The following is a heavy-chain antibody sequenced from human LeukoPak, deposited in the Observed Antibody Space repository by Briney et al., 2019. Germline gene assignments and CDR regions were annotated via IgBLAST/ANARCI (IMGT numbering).Heavy chain of an antibody. Sequence: GGSLRLSCAASGFTFYNYAMTWVRQAPGKGLEWVSSVSDSGTRTYHADSVKGRFAISRDNSKNTLYLQMNSLRAEDTAVYYCAKGGAEAASPILIDYWGQGTLVTVSS. J-gene: IGHJ4*02. CDR2: VSDSGTRT. CDR3: AKGGAEAASPILIDY. D-gene: IGHD1-26*01. CDR1: GFTFYNYA. V-gene: IGHV3-23*01.